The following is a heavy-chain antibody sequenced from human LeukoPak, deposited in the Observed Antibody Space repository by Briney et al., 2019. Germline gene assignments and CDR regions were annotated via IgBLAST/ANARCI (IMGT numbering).Heavy chain of an antibody. CDR2: IYYSGST. Sequence: PSETLSLTCTVSRVSISSSFYYWGWIRQPPGKGLEWIGNIYYSGSTYYNPSLKSRVTISVDTSKNQFSLKLSSVTAADTAVYFCARHARRYYDNSGYYPNYFDYWGQGTLVTVSS. J-gene: IGHJ4*02. CDR1: RVSISSSFYY. CDR3: ARHARRYYDNSGYYPNYFDY. V-gene: IGHV4-39*01. D-gene: IGHD3-22*01.